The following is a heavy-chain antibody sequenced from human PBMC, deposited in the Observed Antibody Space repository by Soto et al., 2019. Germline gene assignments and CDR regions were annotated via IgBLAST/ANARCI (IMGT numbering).Heavy chain of an antibody. CDR1: GVTFSSYA. V-gene: IGHV1-69*13. CDR2: IIPIFGTA. D-gene: IGHD6-19*01. Sequence: EASVKVSCKASGVTFSSYAISWVREAPGQGLKWMGGIIPIFGTANYAQKFQGRVTITADGSTSTAYMELSSLRSEDTAVYYCARESRGSSGYLDYWGQGTLVTVSS. J-gene: IGHJ4*02. CDR3: ARESRGSSGYLDY.